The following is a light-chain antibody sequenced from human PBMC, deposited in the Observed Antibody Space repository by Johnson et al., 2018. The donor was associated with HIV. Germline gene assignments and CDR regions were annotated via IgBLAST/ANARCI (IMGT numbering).Light chain of an antibody. CDR1: SSNIGNNF. CDR3: RTWDSSLSAGV. J-gene: IGLJ1*01. V-gene: IGLV1-51*01. CDR2: DNH. Sequence: QSALTQPPSVSAAPGQKVTISCSGSSSNIGNNFVSWYQQVPGTAPKLLIYDNHRRPSGIPDRFSGSKSGTSATLGITGLQTGDEADYYCRTWDSSLSAGVFGTGTKVTVL.